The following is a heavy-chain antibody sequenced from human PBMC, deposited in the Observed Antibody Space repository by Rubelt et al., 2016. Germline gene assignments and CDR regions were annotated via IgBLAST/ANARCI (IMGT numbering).Heavy chain of an antibody. D-gene: IGHD6-19*01. Sequence: QVQLQESGPGLVKPSETLSLTCTVSGGSISSYYWSWIRQPPGKGLEWIGYIYYSGSTNYNPSLKGRVTISVDTSKNQCSLQLSAVTAADTAVYYCARSSGWYRRSFFDYWGQGTLVTVSS. CDR2: IYYSGST. CDR1: GGSISSYY. V-gene: IGHV4-59*12. J-gene: IGHJ4*02. CDR3: ARSSGWYRRSFFDY.